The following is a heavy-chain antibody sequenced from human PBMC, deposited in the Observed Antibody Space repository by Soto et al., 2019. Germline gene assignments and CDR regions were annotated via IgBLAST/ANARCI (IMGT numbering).Heavy chain of an antibody. D-gene: IGHD4-17*01. CDR3: ARLETYGDYVFWFDP. Sequence: LSLTCAVSGGSISSSNWWSWVRQPRGKGLEWIGEIYHSGSTNYNPSLKSRVTISVDKSKNQFSLKLSSVTAADTAVYYCARLETYGDYVFWFDPWGQGTLVTVSS. V-gene: IGHV4-4*02. J-gene: IGHJ5*02. CDR2: IYHSGST. CDR1: GGSISSSNW.